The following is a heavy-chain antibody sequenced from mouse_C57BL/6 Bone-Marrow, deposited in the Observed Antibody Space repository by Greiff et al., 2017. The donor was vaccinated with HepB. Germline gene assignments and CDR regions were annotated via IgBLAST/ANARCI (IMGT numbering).Heavy chain of an antibody. V-gene: IGHV10-1*01. CDR3: VRCYGSSYWYFDV. J-gene: IGHJ1*03. CDR1: GFSFNTYA. Sequence: EVMLVESGGGLVQPKGSLKLSCAASGFSFNTYAMNWVRQAPGKGLEWVARIRSKSNNYATYYADSVKDRFTISRDDSESMLYLQMNNLKTEDTAMYYCVRCYGSSYWYFDVWGTGTTVTVSS. D-gene: IGHD1-1*01. CDR2: IRSKSNNYAT.